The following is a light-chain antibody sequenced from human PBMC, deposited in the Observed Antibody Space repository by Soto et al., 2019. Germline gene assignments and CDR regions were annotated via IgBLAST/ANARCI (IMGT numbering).Light chain of an antibody. CDR2: GNS. Sequence: QSVLTQPPSVSGAPGQRVTISCTGSSSNIGAGYDVHWYQQIPGTAPKLLIYGNSNRPSGVPDRFSGSKSGSSASLAITGLHAEDDADYCCQSNDSSQFGAVFGGGTNLTVL. J-gene: IGLJ2*01. CDR1: SSNIGAGYD. V-gene: IGLV1-40*01. CDR3: QSNDSSQFGAV.